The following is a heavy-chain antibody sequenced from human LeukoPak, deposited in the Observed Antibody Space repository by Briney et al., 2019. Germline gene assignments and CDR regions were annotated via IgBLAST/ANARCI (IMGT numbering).Heavy chain of an antibody. CDR3: ARQGDYAKGWFDP. Sequence: SETLSLTCTVSGGSISSSSYYWGWIRQPPGKGLEWIGSIYYSGSTYYNPSLKSRVTISVDTSKNQFSLKLSSVTAADTAVYYCARQGDYAKGWFDPWGQGTLVTVSS. J-gene: IGHJ5*02. CDR2: IYYSGST. D-gene: IGHD4-17*01. CDR1: GGSISSSSYY. V-gene: IGHV4-39*01.